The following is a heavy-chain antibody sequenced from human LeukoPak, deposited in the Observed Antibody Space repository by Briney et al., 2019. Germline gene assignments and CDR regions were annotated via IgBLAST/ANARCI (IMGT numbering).Heavy chain of an antibody. CDR1: GGSISSSSYY. J-gene: IGHJ4*02. V-gene: IGHV4-39*01. Sequence: PSETLSLTCTVSGGSISSSSYYWGWIRQPPGKGLEWIGSIYYSGSTYYNPSLKSRVTISVDTPKNQFSLKLSSVTAADTAVYYCASHDADTAMDPVDYWGQGTLVTVSS. CDR3: ASHDADTAMDPVDY. CDR2: IYYSGST. D-gene: IGHD5-18*01.